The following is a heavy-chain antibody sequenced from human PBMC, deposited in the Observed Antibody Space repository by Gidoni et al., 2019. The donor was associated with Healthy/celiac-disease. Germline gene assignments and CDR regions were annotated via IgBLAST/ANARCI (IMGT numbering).Heavy chain of an antibody. V-gene: IGHV3-9*01. Sequence: EVQLVDSGGGLVHPGRSLSLSCAASGFHFDDYARHWVRQAPGKGLEWVSGISWNSGSIGYADSVKGRFTISRDNAKNSLYLQMNSLRAEDTALYYCAKDGGPVFGGAFDIWGQGTMVTVSS. CDR3: AKDGGPVFGGAFDI. J-gene: IGHJ3*02. CDR1: GFHFDDYA. CDR2: ISWNSGSI. D-gene: IGHD3-16*01.